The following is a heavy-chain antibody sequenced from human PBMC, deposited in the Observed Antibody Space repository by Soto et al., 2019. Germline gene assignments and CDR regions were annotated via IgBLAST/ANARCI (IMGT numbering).Heavy chain of an antibody. CDR3: TINAFLAGDYDFWSGYGVDFDY. CDR2: IKSKTDGGTT. CDR1: GFTFSNAL. V-gene: IGHV3-15*01. Sequence: PRGSLTLSCAASGFTFSNALISWVRQAPGKGLKWVGRIKSKTDGGTTDYAAPVKGRFTISRDDSKNTLYLQMNSLKTEDTAVYYCTINAFLAGDYDFWSGYGVDFDYWGQGTLVTSPQ. D-gene: IGHD3-3*01. J-gene: IGHJ4*02.